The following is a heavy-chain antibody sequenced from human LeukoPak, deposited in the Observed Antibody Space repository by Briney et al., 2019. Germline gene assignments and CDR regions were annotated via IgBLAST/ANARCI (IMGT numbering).Heavy chain of an antibody. J-gene: IGHJ4*02. V-gene: IGHV4-39*01. D-gene: IGHD3-3*01. CDR1: GGSISSSSYY. CDR2: IYYSGST. CDR3: GARGVDFWSGYH. Sequence: SETLSHTRTVSGGSISSSSYYWGWIRQPPGKGLEWIGSIYYSGSTYYNPSLKSRVTISVDTSKNQFSLKLSSVTAADTAVYYCGARGVDFWSGYHRGQGTLVTVSS.